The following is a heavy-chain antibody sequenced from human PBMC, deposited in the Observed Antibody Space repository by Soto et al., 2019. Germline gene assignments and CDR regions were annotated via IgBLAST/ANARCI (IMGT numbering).Heavy chain of an antibody. CDR3: ARTRRGYFDY. Sequence: SEMSLTCTVSGGSISSSSYYWGWIRQPPGKGLEWIGSIYYSGSTYYNPSLKSRVTISVDTSKNQFSLKLSSVTAADTAVYYCARTRRGYFDYWGQGTLVTVSS. V-gene: IGHV4-39*07. J-gene: IGHJ4*02. D-gene: IGHD3-16*01. CDR1: GGSISSSSYY. CDR2: IYYSGST.